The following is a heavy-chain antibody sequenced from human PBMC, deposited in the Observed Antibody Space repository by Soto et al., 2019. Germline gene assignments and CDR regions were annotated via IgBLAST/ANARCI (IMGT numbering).Heavy chain of an antibody. V-gene: IGHV3-23*01. D-gene: IGHD3-9*01. CDR3: AKTESFNGYYNAFDS. J-gene: IGHJ4*02. CDR2: VSGGGGST. Sequence: GGSLRLSCAASGFSFAGYAVAWVRQAPGKGLEWVSTVSGGGGSTYYADSVKGRFTISRDNSGNTVYLQMNSLNAGDTALYYCAKTESFNGYYNAFDSWGQGTRVTVSS. CDR1: GFSFAGYA.